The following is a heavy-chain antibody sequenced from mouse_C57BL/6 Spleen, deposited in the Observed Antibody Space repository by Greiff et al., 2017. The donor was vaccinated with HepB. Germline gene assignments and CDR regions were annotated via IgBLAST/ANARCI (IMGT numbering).Heavy chain of an antibody. CDR1: GYTFTSYW. CDR2: NYPGSGST. J-gene: IGHJ1*03. Sequence: VQLQQPGAELVKPGASVKMSCKASGYTFTSYWITWVKQRPGQGLEWIGDNYPGSGSTNYNEKFKSKATLTVDTSSSTAYMQLSSLTSEDSAVYYCARGYSYGSSYGDWYFDVWGTGTTVTVSS. V-gene: IGHV1-55*01. D-gene: IGHD1-1*01. CDR3: ARGYSYGSSYGDWYFDV.